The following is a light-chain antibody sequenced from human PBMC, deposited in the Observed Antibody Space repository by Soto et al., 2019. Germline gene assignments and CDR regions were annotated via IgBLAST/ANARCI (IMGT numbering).Light chain of an antibody. CDR2: DAS. J-gene: IGKJ2*01. Sequence: EIVMTQSPATLSVPPGERATLSCRASQSVSTNLAWYQQKPGQAPRLLIYDASTRATGIPARFSGSGSGTEFTLTISSLQSEDFAVDYCQQYNNWPPYTFGQGTKLQIK. CDR3: QQYNNWPPYT. CDR1: QSVSTN. V-gene: IGKV3-15*01.